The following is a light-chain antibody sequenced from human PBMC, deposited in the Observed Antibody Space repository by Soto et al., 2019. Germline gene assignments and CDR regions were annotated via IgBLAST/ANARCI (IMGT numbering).Light chain of an antibody. CDR3: QTWGTGIHVV. Sequence: QLVLTQSPSASASLGASVKLTCTLSSGHSSYAIAWHQQQPEKGPRYLMKLNSDGSHSKGDGIPDRFSGSSSGAERYLTISRLQSEDEADYYCQTWGTGIHVVFGGGTKLTV. J-gene: IGLJ2*01. CDR2: LNSDGSH. V-gene: IGLV4-69*01. CDR1: SGHSSYA.